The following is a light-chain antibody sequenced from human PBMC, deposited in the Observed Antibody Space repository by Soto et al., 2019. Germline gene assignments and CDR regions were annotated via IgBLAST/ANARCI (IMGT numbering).Light chain of an antibody. CDR1: QNINNY. J-gene: IGKJ5*01. CDR2: DAS. Sequence: DIQITHSPASLSASVGDRVTITCQASQNINNYLSWYQQKPGRAPKLLIYDASNLEAGVPSRFRGSGSGRDFTFTISRLQPEDIATYYCQQYENLPTFGQGTRLEI. CDR3: QQYENLPT. V-gene: IGKV1-33*01.